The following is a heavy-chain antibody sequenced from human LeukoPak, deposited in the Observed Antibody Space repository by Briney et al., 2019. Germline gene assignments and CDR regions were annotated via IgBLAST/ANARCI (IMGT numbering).Heavy chain of an antibody. Sequence: GGSLRLSCAASGFTFSSYAMSWVRQAPGKGLEWVSAISGSGGSTYYADSVKGRFTISRDNSKNTLYLQMNSLRAEDTAVYYCAKTNRLTTVTTKVDYWGQGTLVTVSS. CDR1: GFTFSSYA. D-gene: IGHD4-17*01. V-gene: IGHV3-23*01. J-gene: IGHJ4*02. CDR3: AKTNRLTTVTTKVDY. CDR2: ISGSGGST.